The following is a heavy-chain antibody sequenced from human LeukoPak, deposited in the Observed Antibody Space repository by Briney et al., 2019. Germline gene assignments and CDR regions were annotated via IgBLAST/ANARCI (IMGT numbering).Heavy chain of an antibody. CDR1: GFTVSSNY. D-gene: IGHD6-19*01. CDR3: ARGKGLAVAGTYYYYGMDV. CDR2: IYSGGST. J-gene: IGHJ6*02. V-gene: IGHV3-66*01. Sequence: GGSLRLSCAASGFTVSSNYMSWVRQAPGKGLEWVSVIYSGGSTYYADSVKGRFTISRDNSKNTLYLQMNSLRAEDTAVYYCARGKGLAVAGTYYYYGMDVWGQGTTVTVSS.